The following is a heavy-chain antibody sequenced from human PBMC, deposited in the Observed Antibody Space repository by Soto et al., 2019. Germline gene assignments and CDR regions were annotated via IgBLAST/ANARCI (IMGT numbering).Heavy chain of an antibody. V-gene: IGHV3-23*01. Sequence: VQLLESGGGLVQPGGSLRLSCAASEFTFSNYAMTWVRQAPGKGLEWVSLITGSDGRTYYADSVKGRFTISRDNSKNTLFLQMNSLRAEDTAVYYCAKATYDTTFYTSSFDSWGQVTLVTVSS. CDR1: EFTFSNYA. J-gene: IGHJ4*02. CDR2: ITGSDGRT. CDR3: AKATYDTTFYTSSFDS. D-gene: IGHD3-22*01.